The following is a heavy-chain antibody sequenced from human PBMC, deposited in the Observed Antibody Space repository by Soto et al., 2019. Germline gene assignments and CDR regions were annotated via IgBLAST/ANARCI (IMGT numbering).Heavy chain of an antibody. J-gene: IGHJ6*02. Sequence: LRXSFAASGRIFISHSMHWVRLARGKGPDWVVVIWYDGSNKYYADSVKGRFTISRDNSKNTLYLQMNSLRAEDTAVYYCARVDSSSWYSSYYYYYGMDVWGQGTTVTVSS. D-gene: IGHD6-13*01. CDR3: ARVDSSSWYSSYYYYYGMDV. V-gene: IGHV3-33*01. CDR1: GRIFISHS. CDR2: IWYDGSNK.